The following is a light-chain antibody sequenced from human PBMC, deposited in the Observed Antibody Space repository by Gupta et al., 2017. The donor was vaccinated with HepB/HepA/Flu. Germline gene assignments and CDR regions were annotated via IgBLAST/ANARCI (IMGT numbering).Light chain of an antibody. J-gene: IGLJ3*02. Sequence: NFMLTQTHSVSVSLGTTVTITCTRRSRSIANNFVQWCQQRPGSAPTLVIYEHDQGPSGVPDRFSGSFDSSSNSASLTSAGLKTEDEADYYVQSHDSNNHVFGGGTKLTVL. CDR3: QSHDSNNHV. CDR1: SRSIANNF. CDR2: EHD. V-gene: IGLV6-57*03.